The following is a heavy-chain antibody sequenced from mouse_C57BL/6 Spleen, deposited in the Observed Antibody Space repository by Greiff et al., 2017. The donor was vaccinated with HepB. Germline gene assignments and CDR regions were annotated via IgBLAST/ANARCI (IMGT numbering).Heavy chain of an antibody. J-gene: IGHJ4*01. CDR2: ISYDGSN. D-gene: IGHD1-1*01. V-gene: IGHV3-6*01. Sequence: DVQLQESGPGLVKPSQSLSLTCSVTGYSITSGYYWNWIRQFPGNKLEWMGYISYDGSNNYNPSLKNRISITRDTSKNQFFLKLNSVTTEDTATYYCARDGFITTVVATDMDYWGQGTSVTVSS. CDR1: GYSITSGYY. CDR3: ARDGFITTVVATDMDY.